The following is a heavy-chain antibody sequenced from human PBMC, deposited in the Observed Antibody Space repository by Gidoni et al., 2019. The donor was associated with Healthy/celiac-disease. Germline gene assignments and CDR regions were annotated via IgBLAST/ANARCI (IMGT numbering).Heavy chain of an antibody. CDR2: IKQDGSEK. D-gene: IGHD3-10*01. V-gene: IGHV3-7*03. J-gene: IGHJ6*03. Sequence: EVQLVESGGGLVQPGGSLRLSCAASGFTFSSYWMSWVRQDSGKGLEWVANIKQDGSEKYYVDSGKGRFTISRDNAKNSLYLQMNSLRAEDTAVYYCACNMVRGVRLYYYYYMDVWGKGTTVTVSS. CDR3: ACNMVRGVRLYYYYYMDV. CDR1: GFTFSSYW.